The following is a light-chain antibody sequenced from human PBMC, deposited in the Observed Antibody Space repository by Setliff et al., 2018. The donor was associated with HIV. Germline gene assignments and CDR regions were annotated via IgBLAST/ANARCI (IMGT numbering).Light chain of an antibody. J-gene: IGLJ1*01. CDR1: STTFGTYNY. CDR3: CSNAAEPTFEV. V-gene: IGLV2-11*01. Sequence: QSVLTQPRSVSGSPGQSVTIFCSGSSTTFGTYNYVPWYQQQPGTAPRLIIYDVSERPPGVPDRFSGSTSGNTAALTISGLQAEDEADYYCCSNAAEPTFEVFGSGTKVTGL. CDR2: DVS.